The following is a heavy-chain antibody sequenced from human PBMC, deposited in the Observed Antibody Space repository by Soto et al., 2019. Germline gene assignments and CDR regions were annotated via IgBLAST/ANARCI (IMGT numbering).Heavy chain of an antibody. CDR3: ATGHTPQSLRPFDP. J-gene: IGHJ5*02. V-gene: IGHV1-18*01. Sequence: ASVKVSCKASGYTFTSYGISWVRQAPGQGLEWMGWFNADDGKTNYAQKFQGRVTMTKDTSTDTAYMELSSLRSEDTAVYYCATGHTPQSLRPFDPWGQGTLVTVSS. CDR2: FNADDGKT. D-gene: IGHD3-3*01. CDR1: GYTFTSYG.